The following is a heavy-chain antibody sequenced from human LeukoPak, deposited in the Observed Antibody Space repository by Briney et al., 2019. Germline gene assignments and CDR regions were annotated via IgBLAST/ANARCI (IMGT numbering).Heavy chain of an antibody. J-gene: IGHJ4*02. CDR3: SGPTTRDY. V-gene: IGHV3-21*01. CDR1: GGSISSYY. D-gene: IGHD1-26*01. CDR2: ITSSSSYI. Sequence: ETLSLTCTVSGGSISSYYWSWIRQPPGKGLEWVSSITSSSSYIYYADSVKGRFTISRDNAKNSLYLQMNSLRADDTAVYYCSGPTTRDYWGQGTLVTVSS.